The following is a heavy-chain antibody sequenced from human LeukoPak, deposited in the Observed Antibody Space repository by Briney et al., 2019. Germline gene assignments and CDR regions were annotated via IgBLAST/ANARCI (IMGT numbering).Heavy chain of an antibody. J-gene: IGHJ5*02. V-gene: IGHV4-34*01. Sequence: SETLSLTCAVYGGSFSGYYWSWIRQPPGKGLEWIGEINHSGSTNYNPSLKSRVTISVDTSKNQFSLKLSSVTAADTAVYYCARRVRGPRHSNTYYYGSGSIYNWFDPWGQGTLVTVSS. CDR2: INHSGST. CDR3: ARRVRGPRHSNTYYYGSGSIYNWFDP. CDR1: GGSFSGYY. D-gene: IGHD3-10*01.